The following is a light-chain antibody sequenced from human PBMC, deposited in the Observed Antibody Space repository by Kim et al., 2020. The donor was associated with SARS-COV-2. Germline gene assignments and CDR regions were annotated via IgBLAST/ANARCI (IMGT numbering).Light chain of an antibody. V-gene: IGLV1-47*02. Sequence: ELTQPPSASGTPGQRAIISCSGSSSNIGRNYVYWYQQLPGTAPKLLIHTDNRRPSGVPDRFSGSKSGTSASLAISGLRSEDEADYYCAAWDDSLSVIFGRGTQLTVL. CDR2: TDN. CDR1: SSNIGRNY. J-gene: IGLJ2*01. CDR3: AAWDDSLSVI.